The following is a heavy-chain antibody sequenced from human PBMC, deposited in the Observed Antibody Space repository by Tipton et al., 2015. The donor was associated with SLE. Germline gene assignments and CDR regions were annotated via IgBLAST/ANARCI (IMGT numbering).Heavy chain of an antibody. CDR2: IKQDGSEK. CDR3: ARESPTTADYFDY. CDR1: GFTFSSYW. Sequence: SLRLSCAASGFTFSSYWMSWVRQAPGKGLEWVANIKQDGSEKYYVDSVKGRFTISRDNAKNSLYPQMNSLRAEDTAVYYCARESPTTADYFDYWGQGTLVTVSS. D-gene: IGHD4-17*01. J-gene: IGHJ4*02. V-gene: IGHV3-7*01.